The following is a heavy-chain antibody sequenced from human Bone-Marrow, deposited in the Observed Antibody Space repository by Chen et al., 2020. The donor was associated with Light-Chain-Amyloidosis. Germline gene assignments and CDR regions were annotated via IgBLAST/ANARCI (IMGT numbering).Heavy chain of an antibody. J-gene: IGHJ4*02. V-gene: IGHV3-23*04. D-gene: IGHD2-15*01. CDR2: ISGGGGST. Sequence: EVQLVESGGGLVQPGGSLRLSCAASGFTFSSYAMSWVRPGPGKGLGWISGISGGGGSTKQADSGKGRFTLSRDKSKKTLYLQMNRLRGEDTGDYYCARKNSGARGGYFEYWGQGALVTVSS. CDR1: GFTFSSYA. CDR3: ARKNSGARGGYFEY.